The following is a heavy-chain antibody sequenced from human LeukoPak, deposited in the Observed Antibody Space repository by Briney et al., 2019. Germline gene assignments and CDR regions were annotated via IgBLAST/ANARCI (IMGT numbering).Heavy chain of an antibody. V-gene: IGHV4-4*07. CDR3: AREWSGSSGWYSVVDYYYYYGMDV. CDR2: IYTSGST. D-gene: IGHD6-19*01. Sequence: SETLSLTCTVPGGSISSYYWSWIRQPAGKGLEWIGRIYTSGSTNYNPSLKSRVTMSVDTSKNQFSLKLSSVTAADTAVYYCAREWSGSSGWYSVVDYYYYYGMDVWGQGTTVTVSS. J-gene: IGHJ6*02. CDR1: GGSISSYY.